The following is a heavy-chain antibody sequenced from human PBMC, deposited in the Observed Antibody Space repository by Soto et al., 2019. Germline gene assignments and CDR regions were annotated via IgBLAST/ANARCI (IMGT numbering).Heavy chain of an antibody. D-gene: IGHD4-17*01. V-gene: IGHV3-33*01. CDR2: IWYDGSNK. CDR3: ARDTTTTVTTLEPDAFDI. Sequence: QVQLVESGGGVVQPGRSLRLSCAASGFTFSSYGMHWVRQAPGKGLEWVAVIWYDGSNKYYADSVKGRFTISRDNSKNTLYLQMNSLRAEDTAVYYCARDTTTTVTTLEPDAFDIWGQGTMVTVSS. J-gene: IGHJ3*02. CDR1: GFTFSSYG.